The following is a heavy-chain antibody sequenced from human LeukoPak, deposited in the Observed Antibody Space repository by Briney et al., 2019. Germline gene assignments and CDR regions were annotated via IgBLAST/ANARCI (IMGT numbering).Heavy chain of an antibody. J-gene: IGHJ4*02. CDR2: IYYSGST. V-gene: IGHV4-59*01. CDR3: ARGPYSYGFIDY. CDR1: GGSISSYY. Sequence: PSETLSLTCTVSGGSISSYYWSWIRQPPGKGLAWIGYIYYSGSTNYNPSLKSRVTISVDTSKNQFSLKLSSVTAADTAVYYCARGPYSYGFIDYWGQGTLVTVSS. D-gene: IGHD5-18*01.